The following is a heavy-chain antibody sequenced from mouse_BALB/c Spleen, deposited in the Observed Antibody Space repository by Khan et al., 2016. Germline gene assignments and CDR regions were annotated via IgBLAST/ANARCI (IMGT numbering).Heavy chain of an antibody. V-gene: IGHV3-2*02. CDR3: TRSPTATRYFDV. D-gene: IGHD1-2*01. J-gene: IGHJ1*01. CDR2: IRYSGST. CDR1: GYSITSDYA. Sequence: EVQLQESGPGLVKPSQSLSLTCTVTGYSITSDYAWNWIRQFPGNKVEWMGYIRYSGSTTYNPSHKSRISITRDPSKNQFFLPLYSVTTEDTATYYCTRSPTATRYFDVWGAGTTVTVSS.